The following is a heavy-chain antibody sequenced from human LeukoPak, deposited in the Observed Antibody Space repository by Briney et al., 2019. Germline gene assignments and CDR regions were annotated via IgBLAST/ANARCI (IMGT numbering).Heavy chain of an antibody. D-gene: IGHD1-26*01. CDR1: GGSISSYY. J-gene: IGHJ4*02. CDR2: IYYSGST. CDR3: ARVSLVGALGGYFDY. V-gene: IGHV4-59*01. Sequence: SETLSLTCTVSGGSISSYYWGWIRQPPGKGLEWIGYIYYSGSTNYNPSLKSRVTISVDTSKNQFSLKLSSVTAADTAVYYCARVSLVGALGGYFDYWGQGTLVTVSS.